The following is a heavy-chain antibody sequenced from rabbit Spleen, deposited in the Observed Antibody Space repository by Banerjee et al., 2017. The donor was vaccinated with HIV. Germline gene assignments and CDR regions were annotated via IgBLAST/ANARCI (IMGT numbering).Heavy chain of an antibody. CDR2: TGSSGDT. D-gene: IGHD8-1*01. CDR1: GFSFSSSYW. V-gene: IGHV1S45*01. J-gene: IGHJ6*01. Sequence: QQQLEESGGGLVKPEGSLTLTCTASGFSFSSSYWICWVRQAPGKGLEWIACTGSSGDTGYARWAKGRFTGSKTSSTTVTLQMTSLTAADTATYFCARDTGSSFSSYGMDLWGQGTLVTVS. CDR3: ARDTGSSFSSYGMDL.